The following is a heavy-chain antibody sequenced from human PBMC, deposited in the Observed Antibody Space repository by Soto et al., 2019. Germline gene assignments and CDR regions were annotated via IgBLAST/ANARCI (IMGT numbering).Heavy chain of an antibody. D-gene: IGHD3-10*01. CDR3: ARVMVRGVMTLQHYNYMDV. J-gene: IGHJ6*03. V-gene: IGHV3-11*01. CDR1: GFTFSDYY. Sequence: PGGSLRLSCAASGFTFSDYYMSWIRQAPGKGLEWVSYISSSGSTIYYADSVKGRFTISRDNAKNSLYLQMNSLSAEDTAVYYCARVMVRGVMTLQHYNYMDVWGKGTTVTVSS. CDR2: ISSSGSTI.